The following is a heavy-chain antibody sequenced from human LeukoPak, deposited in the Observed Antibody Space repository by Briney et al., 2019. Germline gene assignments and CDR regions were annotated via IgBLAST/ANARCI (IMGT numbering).Heavy chain of an antibody. Sequence: PSVKVSCTASGYTFTDYCMHWMRQARGQGHELMGWINPNSGGTTYSKSFQDRVTTTRHTSISTAYMELSRLRSDDTVVYYCARDLTGRSDYWGEGTLVTVS. V-gene: IGHV1-2*02. J-gene: IGHJ4*02. CDR1: GYTFTDYC. D-gene: IGHD3-9*01. CDR3: ARDLTGRSDY. CDR2: INPNSGGT.